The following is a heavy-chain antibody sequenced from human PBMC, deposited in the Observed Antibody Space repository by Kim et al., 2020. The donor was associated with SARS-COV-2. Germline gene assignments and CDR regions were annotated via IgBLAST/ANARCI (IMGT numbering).Heavy chain of an antibody. V-gene: IGHV3-66*02. CDR3: ARVPSIRYDYYGMDV. CDR1: GFTVSSNY. J-gene: IGHJ6*02. D-gene: IGHD2-21*01. Sequence: GGSLRLSCAASGFTVSSNYMSWVRQAPGKGLEWVSVIYSGGSTYYADSVKGRFTISRDNSKNTLYLQMNSLRAEDTAVYYCARVPSIRYDYYGMDVWGQGTTVTVSS. CDR2: IYSGGST.